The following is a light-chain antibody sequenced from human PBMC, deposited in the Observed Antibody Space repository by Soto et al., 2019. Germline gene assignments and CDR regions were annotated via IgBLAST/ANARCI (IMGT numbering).Light chain of an antibody. J-gene: IGLJ1*01. CDR1: SSDVGGYNF. V-gene: IGLV2-8*01. Sequence: CAGTSSDVGGYNFVSWYQQHPGKAPKLMIYEVSKRPSGVPDRFSGSKSGNTASLTVSGLQAEDEADYYCSSYAGGKYVFGPGTKLTVL. CDR3: SSYAGGKYV. CDR2: EVS.